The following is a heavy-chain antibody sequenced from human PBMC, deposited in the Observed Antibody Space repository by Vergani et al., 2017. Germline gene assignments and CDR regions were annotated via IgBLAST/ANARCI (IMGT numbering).Heavy chain of an antibody. CDR3: ARVQRGRIAVAGTRGWFDP. CDR2: INHSGST. J-gene: IGHJ5*02. D-gene: IGHD6-19*01. Sequence: QVQLQESGPGLVKPSETLSLTCAVYGGSFSGYYWSWIRQPPGKGLEWIGEINHSGSTNYNPSLKSRVTISVDTSKNQFSLKLSSVTAADTAVYYCARVQRGRIAVAGTRGWFDPWGQGTLVTVSS. CDR1: GGSFSGYY. V-gene: IGHV4-34*01.